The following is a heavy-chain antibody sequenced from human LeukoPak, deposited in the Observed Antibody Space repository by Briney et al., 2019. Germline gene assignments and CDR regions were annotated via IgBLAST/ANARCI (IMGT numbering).Heavy chain of an antibody. V-gene: IGHV1-18*01. J-gene: IGHJ6*02. CDR2: ISGDNANT. D-gene: IGHD7-27*01. CDR1: GYTFSTYN. CDR3: ARALGYYYYYGVGV. Sequence: ASVKVSCKASGYTFSTYNIAWVRQAPGQGLEWMGWISGDNANTNYAQKFQGRVTMTTDTTTTTAYMELRSLRSDDTALYYCARALGYYYYYGVGVWGQGTTVTVSS.